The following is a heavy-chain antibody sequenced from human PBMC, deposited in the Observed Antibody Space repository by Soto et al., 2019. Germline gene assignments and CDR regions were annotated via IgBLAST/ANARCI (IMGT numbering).Heavy chain of an antibody. Sequence: PSETLSLTCTVSGGSISSSSYYWGWIRQPPVKGLEWIGSIYYSGSTYYNPSLKSRVTISVDTSKNQFSLKLSSVTAADTAVYYCARHPSYYDILTGVNYYHYYGMDVWGQGTTVTVSS. CDR2: IYYSGST. J-gene: IGHJ6*02. CDR3: ARHPSYYDILTGVNYYHYYGMDV. V-gene: IGHV4-39*01. CDR1: GGSISSSSYY. D-gene: IGHD3-9*01.